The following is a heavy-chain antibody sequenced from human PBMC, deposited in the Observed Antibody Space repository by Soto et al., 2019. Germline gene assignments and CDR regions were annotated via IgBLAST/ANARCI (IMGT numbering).Heavy chain of an antibody. J-gene: IGHJ6*02. Sequence: GGSLRLSCTASGFTFGDYAMSWFRQAPGKGLEWVGFIRSKAYGGKTEYAASVKGRFTISRDDSKSIAYLQMNSLKTEDTAVYYCTRVSGSSSWSPYYYYYGMDVWGQGTTVTVSS. CDR3: TRVSGSSSWSPYYYYYGMDV. V-gene: IGHV3-49*03. CDR1: GFTFGDYA. CDR2: IRSKAYGGKT. D-gene: IGHD6-13*01.